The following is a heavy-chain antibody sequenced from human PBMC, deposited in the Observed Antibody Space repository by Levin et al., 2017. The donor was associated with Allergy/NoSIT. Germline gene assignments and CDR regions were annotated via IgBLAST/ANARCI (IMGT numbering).Heavy chain of an antibody. CDR2: ISSSGSTI. CDR3: ARGGGYELSDYGMDV. J-gene: IGHJ6*02. V-gene: IGHV3-11*01. Sequence: GESLKISCAASGFTFSDYYMSWIRQAPGKGLEWVSYISSSGSTIYYADSVKGRFTISRDNAKNSLYLQMNSLRAEDTAVYYCARGGGYELSDYGMDVWGQGTTVTVSS. CDR1: GFTFSDYY. D-gene: IGHD5-12*01.